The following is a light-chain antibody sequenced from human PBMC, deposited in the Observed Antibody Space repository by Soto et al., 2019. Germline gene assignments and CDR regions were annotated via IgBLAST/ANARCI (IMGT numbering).Light chain of an antibody. V-gene: IGLV2-14*01. CDR2: DVS. Sequence: QSALTQPASVSGSPGQSITISCTGTSSDVGGYNYVSWYQQHPGKAPKFMIYDVSNRPSGVSDRFSGSKSGNTASLTISGLQAEDEADYYCSSSTTWSTPVVFGGGTKLTVL. J-gene: IGLJ2*01. CDR3: SSSTTWSTPVV. CDR1: SSDVGGYNY.